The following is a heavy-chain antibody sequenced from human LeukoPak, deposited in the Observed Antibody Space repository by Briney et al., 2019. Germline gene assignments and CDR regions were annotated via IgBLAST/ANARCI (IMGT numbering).Heavy chain of an antibody. D-gene: IGHD3-22*01. V-gene: IGHV3-7*01. Sequence: PGGSLRLSCAASGFTFTSYWMSWVRQAPGKGLEWVANIKQDGSEKYCVDSVKGRFTISRDNTKNSLYLQMNSLRAEDTAVYYCATDKYYYDSSALWDYGMDVWGQGTTVTVSS. CDR1: GFTFTSYW. CDR2: IKQDGSEK. CDR3: ATDKYYYDSSALWDYGMDV. J-gene: IGHJ6*02.